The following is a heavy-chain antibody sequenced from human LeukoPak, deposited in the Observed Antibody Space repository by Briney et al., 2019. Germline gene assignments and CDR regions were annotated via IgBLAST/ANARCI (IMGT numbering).Heavy chain of an antibody. J-gene: IGHJ4*02. D-gene: IGHD3-22*01. CDR3: ARDLSHRYYHSTGYAFDY. V-gene: IGHV1-46*01. CDR1: GYIFTSYS. CDR2: INPSGGTT. Sequence: ASVKVSCKASGYIFTSYSMHWVRRAPGQGLEWMGIINPSGGTTNYAQKFQGRVTMTRDTSTSTVYMDLSSLRPEDTAVYYCARDLSHRYYHSTGYAFDYWGQGTLVTVSS.